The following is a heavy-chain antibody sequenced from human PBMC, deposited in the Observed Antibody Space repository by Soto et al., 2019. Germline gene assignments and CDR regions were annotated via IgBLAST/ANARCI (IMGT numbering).Heavy chain of an antibody. CDR1: GGSLNSGGSY. CDR2: IYYSGTA. CDR3: PRGRGHIWQNYLDL. D-gene: IGHD1-7*01. Sequence: PSETLSLTCTVPGGSLNSGGSYWTWFRHHPGKGLEWFGNIYYSGTAHYNPYIEGRVFISLDTSRNQISLKVSSVTAADSAAYYCPRGRGHIWQNYLDLWVLGIPVTVSS. V-gene: IGHV4-31*03. J-gene: IGHJ5*02.